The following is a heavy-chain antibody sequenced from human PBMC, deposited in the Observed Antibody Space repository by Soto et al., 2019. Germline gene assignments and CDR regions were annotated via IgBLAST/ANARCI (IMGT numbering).Heavy chain of an antibody. J-gene: IGHJ4*02. V-gene: IGHV3-30*18. Sequence: GGSLRLSCAASGFTFSSYGMHWVRQAPGKGLEWVAVISYDGSNKYYADSVKGRFTISRDNSKNTLYLQMNSLRAEDTAVYYCAKGIIGYGDYGGHFYWGQGTLVTVSS. CDR3: AKGIIGYGDYGGHFY. CDR2: ISYDGSNK. CDR1: GFTFSSYG. D-gene: IGHD4-17*01.